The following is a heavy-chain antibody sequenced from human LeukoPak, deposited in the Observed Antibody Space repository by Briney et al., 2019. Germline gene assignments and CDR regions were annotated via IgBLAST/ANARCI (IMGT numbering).Heavy chain of an antibody. CDR3: ARAAYSGSYYLYYYYYGMDV. D-gene: IGHD1-26*01. CDR1: GYTFTSYY. V-gene: IGHV1-46*01. CDR2: INPSGGST. Sequence: GASVTVSCKASGYTFTSYYMHWVRQAPGQGLERMGIINPSGGSTSYAQKFQGRVTMTRDTSTSTVYMELSSLRSEDTAVYYCARAAYSGSYYLYYYYYGMDVWGQGTTVTVSS. J-gene: IGHJ6*02.